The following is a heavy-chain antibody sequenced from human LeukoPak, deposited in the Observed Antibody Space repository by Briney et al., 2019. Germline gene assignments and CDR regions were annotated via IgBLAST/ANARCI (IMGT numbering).Heavy chain of an antibody. CDR2: IYYSGST. Sequence: PSETLSLTCIVSGDSVSSGSYYWSWIRQPPGKGLEWIAYIYYSGSTNYNPSLKSRVTISVDTSKNQFSLKLSSVTAADTAVYYYARVLSGITVAWGQGTLVTVSS. V-gene: IGHV4-61*01. CDR3: ARVLSGITVA. D-gene: IGHD6-19*01. J-gene: IGHJ4*02. CDR1: GDSVSSGSYY.